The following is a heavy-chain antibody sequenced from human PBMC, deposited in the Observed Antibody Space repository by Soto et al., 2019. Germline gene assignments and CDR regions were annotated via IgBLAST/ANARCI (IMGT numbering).Heavy chain of an antibody. CDR3: AKDFEGELSSPAY. CDR2: ISWNSGSI. Sequence: GGSLRLSCAASGFTFDDYAMHWVRQAPGKGLEWVSGISWNSGSIGYADSVKGRFTISRDNAKNSLYLQMNSLRAEDTALYYCAKDFEGELSSPAYWGQGTLVTVSS. J-gene: IGHJ4*02. D-gene: IGHD3-16*02. CDR1: GFTFDDYA. V-gene: IGHV3-9*01.